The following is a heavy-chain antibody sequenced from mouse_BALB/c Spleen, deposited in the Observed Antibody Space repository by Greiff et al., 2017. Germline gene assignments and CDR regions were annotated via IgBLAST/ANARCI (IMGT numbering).Heavy chain of an antibody. CDR1: GFTFSSYG. CDR2: ISSGGSYT. D-gene: IGHD1-1*01. Sequence: EVKLMESGGDLVKPGGSLKLSCAASGFTFSSYGMSWVRQTPDKRLEWVATISSGGSYTYYPDSVKGRFTISRDNAKNTLYLQMSSLKSEDTAMYYCARHRGTTVVPMDYWGQGTSVTVSS. V-gene: IGHV5-6*01. J-gene: IGHJ4*01. CDR3: ARHRGTTVVPMDY.